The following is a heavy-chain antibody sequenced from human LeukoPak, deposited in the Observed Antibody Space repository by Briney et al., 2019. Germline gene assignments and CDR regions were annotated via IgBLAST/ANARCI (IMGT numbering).Heavy chain of an antibody. Sequence: ASVKVSCKASGYTFTSYYMHWVRQAPGQGLEWMGIINPSGGSTSYAQKFQGRVTMTRGTSTSTVYMELSSLRSEDTAVYYCALYYDSSGYPMGYFDYWGQGTLVTVSS. CDR3: ALYYDSSGYPMGYFDY. J-gene: IGHJ4*02. CDR2: INPSGGST. V-gene: IGHV1-46*01. D-gene: IGHD3-22*01. CDR1: GYTFTSYY.